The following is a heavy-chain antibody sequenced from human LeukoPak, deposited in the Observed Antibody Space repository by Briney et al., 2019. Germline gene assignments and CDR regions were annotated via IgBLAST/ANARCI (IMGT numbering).Heavy chain of an antibody. J-gene: IGHJ4*02. CDR1: GGSISSSSYY. V-gene: IGHV4-39*01. Sequence: SETLSLTCTVSGGSISSSSYYWGWIRQPPGKGLERIGSIYYSGSTYYNPSLKSRVTISVDTSKNQFSLKLSSVTAADSAVYYCARHSLEYCSSTSCAAAFDYWGQGTLVTVSS. D-gene: IGHD2-2*01. CDR3: ARHSLEYCSSTSCAAAFDY. CDR2: IYYSGST.